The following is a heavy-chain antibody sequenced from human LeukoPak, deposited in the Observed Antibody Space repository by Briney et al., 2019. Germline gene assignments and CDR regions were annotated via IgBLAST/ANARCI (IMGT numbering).Heavy chain of an antibody. CDR1: GGSISSYY. V-gene: IGHV4-59*01. J-gene: IGHJ4*02. CDR3: ARVGTYGSGSYLSWLDY. CDR2: IYYSGSA. Sequence: PSETLSLTCTVSGGSISSYYWSWIRQPPGKGLEWIGYIYYSGSANYNPSLKSRVTISVDTSKNQFSLKLSSVTAADTAVYYCARVGTYGSGSYLSWLDYWGQGTLVTVSS. D-gene: IGHD3-10*01.